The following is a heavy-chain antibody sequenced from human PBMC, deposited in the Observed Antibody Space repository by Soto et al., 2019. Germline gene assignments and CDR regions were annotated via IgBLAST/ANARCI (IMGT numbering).Heavy chain of an antibody. V-gene: IGHV1-46*01. CDR3: VRSGSYCSGGACYSSDY. J-gene: IGHJ4*02. CDR1: GYTFTIYY. CDR2: IDPSVGSA. Sequence: GASVKVSCKASGYTFTIYYMHWVRQAPGQGHEWMGLIDPSVGSATYAQRFQGRVTVTRDTSTSTVYMELSSLRSDDTAVYYCVRSGSYCSGGACYSSDYWGLGTQVTVSS. D-gene: IGHD2-15*01.